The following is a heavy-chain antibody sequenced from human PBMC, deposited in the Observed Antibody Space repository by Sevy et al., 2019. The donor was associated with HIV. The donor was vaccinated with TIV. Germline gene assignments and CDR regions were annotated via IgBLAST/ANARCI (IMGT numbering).Heavy chain of an antibody. CDR3: ARIGLRYSYTWTDV. Sequence: GGSLRLSCAASGFTFSSYSMNWVRQAPGKGLEWVSSISSSSYIYYADSVKGRFTISRDNAKNSLYLQMNSLRAEDTAVYYCARIGLRYSYTWTDVWGQGTTVTVSS. D-gene: IGHD3-9*01. V-gene: IGHV3-21*01. CDR2: ISSSSYI. CDR1: GFTFSSYS. J-gene: IGHJ6*02.